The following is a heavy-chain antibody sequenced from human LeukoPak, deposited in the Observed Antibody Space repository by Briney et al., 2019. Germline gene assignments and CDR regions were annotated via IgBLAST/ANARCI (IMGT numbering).Heavy chain of an antibody. CDR1: GYTFTSYG. Sequence: ASVKVSCKASGYTFTSYGISWVRQAPGQGLEWMGWISACNGNTNYAQKLQGRVTMTADTSTNTAYMELRSLRSDDTAVYYCARDRTIAAAGTPDYWGQGTLVTVSS. V-gene: IGHV1-18*01. J-gene: IGHJ4*02. D-gene: IGHD6-13*01. CDR3: ARDRTIAAAGTPDY. CDR2: ISACNGNT.